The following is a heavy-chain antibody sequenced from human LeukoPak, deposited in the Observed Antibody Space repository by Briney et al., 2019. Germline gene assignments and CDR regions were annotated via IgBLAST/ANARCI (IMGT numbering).Heavy chain of an antibody. D-gene: IGHD1-26*01. V-gene: IGHV4-39*01. Sequence: SETLSLTCTVSGGSISSNNDYWGWIRQPPGKGLEWIGHIYYSGRTYYNPSLKSRVTISVDTSKNQFSLKLISLTAADTAVFYCARLAGEGSGSYRRFDYWGQGTLVTVSS. CDR2: IYYSGRT. CDR3: ARLAGEGSGSYRRFDY. CDR1: GGSISSNNDY. J-gene: IGHJ4*02.